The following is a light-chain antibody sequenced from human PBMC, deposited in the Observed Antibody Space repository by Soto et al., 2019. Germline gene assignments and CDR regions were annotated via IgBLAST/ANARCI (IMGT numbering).Light chain of an antibody. V-gene: IGLV2-11*01. CDR3: SSYAGYYNLL. CDR1: SGDVGAYNS. Sequence: QSALTQPRSVSGSPGQSVTISCTGTSGDVGAYNSVSWYQQHPGKAPQLMIYGVSRRPSGVPDRFSGSKSGNTASLTISGLQADDEGDYYCSSYAGYYNLLFGGGTKVTVL. CDR2: GVS. J-gene: IGLJ2*01.